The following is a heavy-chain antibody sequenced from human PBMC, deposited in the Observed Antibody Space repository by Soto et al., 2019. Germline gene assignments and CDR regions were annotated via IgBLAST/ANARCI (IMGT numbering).Heavy chain of an antibody. CDR1: GFTFSSYA. CDR2: ISYDGSNK. Sequence: PGGSLRLSCAASGFTFSSYAMHWVRQAPGKGLEWVAVISYDGSNKYYADSVKGRFTISRDNSKNTLYLQMNSLRAEDTSVYYCARSRQTGSFDYWGQGTLVTVS. CDR3: ARSRQTGSFDY. D-gene: IGHD1-1*01. J-gene: IGHJ4*02. V-gene: IGHV3-30-3*01.